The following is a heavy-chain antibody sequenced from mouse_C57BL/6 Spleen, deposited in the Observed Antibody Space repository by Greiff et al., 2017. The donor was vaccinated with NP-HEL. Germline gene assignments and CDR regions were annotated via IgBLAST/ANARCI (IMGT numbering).Heavy chain of an antibody. J-gene: IGHJ3*01. CDR3: AKSFYDYDEAWFAY. CDR2: ISSGSSTI. D-gene: IGHD2-4*01. V-gene: IGHV5-17*01. CDR1: GFTFSDYG. Sequence: DVMLVESGGGLVKPGGSLKLSCAASGFTFSDYGMHWVRQAPGKGLEWVAYISSGSSTIYYADTVKGRFTISRDNAKNTLFLQMTSLRSEDTAMYYCAKSFYDYDEAWFAYWGQGTLVTVSA.